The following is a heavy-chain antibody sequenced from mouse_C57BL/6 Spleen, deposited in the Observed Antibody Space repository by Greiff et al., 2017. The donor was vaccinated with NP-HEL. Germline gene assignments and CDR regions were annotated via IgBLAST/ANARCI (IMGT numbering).Heavy chain of an antibody. Sequence: VQLQQSGPELVKPGASVKISCKASGYTFTDYYMNWVKQSHGKSLEWIGDINPNNGGTSYNQKFKGKATLTVDKSSSTAYMELRSLTSEDSAVYYCAKMPNYGKRGYAMDYWGQGTSVTVSS. D-gene: IGHD1-1*02. J-gene: IGHJ4*01. CDR3: AKMPNYGKRGYAMDY. CDR2: INPNNGGT. CDR1: GYTFTDYY. V-gene: IGHV1-26*01.